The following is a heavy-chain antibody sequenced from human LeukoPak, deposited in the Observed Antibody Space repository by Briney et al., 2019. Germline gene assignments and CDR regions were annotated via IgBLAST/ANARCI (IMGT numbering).Heavy chain of an antibody. D-gene: IGHD4-23*01. CDR1: GLTVSSNY. Sequence: GGSLRLSCAASGLTVSSNYMSWVRQAPGKGLEWVSVIYSGGGTYYADSVKGRFTISRDNARNTLFLQMNSLRAEDTAVYYCARDVYGGAFDYWGRGTLVTVSS. J-gene: IGHJ4*02. CDR3: ARDVYGGAFDY. V-gene: IGHV3-66*01. CDR2: IYSGGGT.